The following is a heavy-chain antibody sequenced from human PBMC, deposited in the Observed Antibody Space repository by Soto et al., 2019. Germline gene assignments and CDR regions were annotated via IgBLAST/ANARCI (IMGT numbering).Heavy chain of an antibody. V-gene: IGHV3-23*01. Sequence: GGSLRLSCVGSGFFFSSYTMTWVRQAPGKGLEWVSSFSATSENTYYADSVRGRFTISRDNSKNTLFLQMNSLTAEDTAMYYCARRGDCSSTSCRPFDYWGQGTLVTVSS. D-gene: IGHD2-2*01. CDR1: GFFFSSYT. J-gene: IGHJ4*02. CDR3: ARRGDCSSTSCRPFDY. CDR2: FSATSENT.